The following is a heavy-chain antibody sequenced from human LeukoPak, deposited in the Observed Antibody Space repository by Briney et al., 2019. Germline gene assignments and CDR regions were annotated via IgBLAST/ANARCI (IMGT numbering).Heavy chain of an antibody. J-gene: IGHJ4*02. Sequence: GESLKISCKGSGYSFTKNWIGWVRQMPGKGLEWMGIIYPPDSDTRYGRSFQGQVTISVDESITTAYLQWSSLKASDTAMYYCARSSSYSLYYFDSWGQGTLVTVSS. CDR3: ARSSSYSLYYFDS. CDR2: IYPPDSDT. V-gene: IGHV5-51*01. CDR1: GYSFTKNW. D-gene: IGHD3-22*01.